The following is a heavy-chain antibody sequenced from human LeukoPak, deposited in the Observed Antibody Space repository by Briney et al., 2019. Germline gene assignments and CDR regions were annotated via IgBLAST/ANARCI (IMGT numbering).Heavy chain of an antibody. J-gene: IGHJ4*02. CDR1: GYTFTGYS. D-gene: IGHD3-10*01. Sequence: ASVKVSCKASGYTFTGYSIYWVRQTPGQKLEWMGWINPKTGTANSAQKFQGRVTMTRDTSISTVYMEVRSLRSDDTAVYYCARDRSGPFDSWGQGTLVTVSS. CDR2: INPKTGTA. V-gene: IGHV1-2*02. CDR3: ARDRSGPFDS.